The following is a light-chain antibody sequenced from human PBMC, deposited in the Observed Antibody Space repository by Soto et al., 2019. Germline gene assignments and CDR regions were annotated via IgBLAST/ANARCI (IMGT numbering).Light chain of an antibody. V-gene: IGKV1-39*01. CDR1: QSISSY. CDR2: AAS. Sequence: DIQMTQSPSSLSASVGDRVTITCRASQSISSYLNWYQQKPGKAPKLLIYAASSLQSGVPSRFSGSGSGTDFTLTISSLQPEDFATYDCQQSYSTPPPGFTFGPGTKVDIK. J-gene: IGKJ3*01. CDR3: QQSYSTPPPGFT.